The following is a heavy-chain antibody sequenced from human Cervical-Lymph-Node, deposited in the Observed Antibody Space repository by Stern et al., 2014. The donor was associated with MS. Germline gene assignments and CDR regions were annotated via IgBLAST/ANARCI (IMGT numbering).Heavy chain of an antibody. CDR2: LWYDGSNK. Sequence: QLVQSGGGVVQPGRSLRLSCAASGFTFSSYGMHWVRQAPGKGLEWVAVLWYDGSNKYYADSVKGRFTISRDNSKNTLYLQMNSLRAEDTAVYYCARTYSGSYYSYYYGMDVWGQGTTVTVSS. CDR1: GFTFSSYG. D-gene: IGHD1-26*01. V-gene: IGHV3-33*01. J-gene: IGHJ6*02. CDR3: ARTYSGSYYSYYYGMDV.